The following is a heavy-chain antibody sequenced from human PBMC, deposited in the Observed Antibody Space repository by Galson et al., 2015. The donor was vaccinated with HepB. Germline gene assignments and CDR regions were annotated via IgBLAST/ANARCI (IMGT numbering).Heavy chain of an antibody. D-gene: IGHD6-13*01. J-gene: IGHJ5*02. CDR1: GYSFTSYW. CDR2: IDPSDSYT. V-gene: IGHV5-10-1*01. CDR3: ASTQFLGSSWHWFDP. Sequence: QSGAEVKKPGESLRISCKGSGYSFTSYWISWVRQMPGKGLEWMGRIDPSDSYTNYSPSFQGHVTISADKSISTAYLQWSSLKASDTAMYYCASTQFLGSSWHWFDPWGQGTLVTVSS.